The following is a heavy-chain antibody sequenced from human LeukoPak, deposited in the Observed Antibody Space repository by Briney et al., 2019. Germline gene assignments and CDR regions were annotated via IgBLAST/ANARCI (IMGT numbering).Heavy chain of an antibody. Sequence: PGGSLRLSCAASGFTFSSYGMHWVRQAPGKGLEWVAVISYDGSNKYYADSVKGRFTISRDNSKNTLYLQMNSLRVEDTAVYYCAKGPIYCSGGSCYGDPGWYFDLWGRGTLVTVSS. CDR3: AKGPIYCSGGSCYGDPGWYFDL. CDR1: GFTFSSYG. D-gene: IGHD2-15*01. J-gene: IGHJ2*01. CDR2: ISYDGSNK. V-gene: IGHV3-30*18.